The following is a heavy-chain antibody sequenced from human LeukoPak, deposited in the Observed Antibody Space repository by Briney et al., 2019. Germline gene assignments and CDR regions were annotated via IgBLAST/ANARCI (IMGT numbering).Heavy chain of an antibody. V-gene: IGHV1-8*01. CDR3: ARTVPYTGYFDP. Sequence: WASVRVSCKSSGYTFTSYDFNWVRQATGQGLEWMGWMNPNSGNTGYAQKFQGRVTMTRNTAISTAYMELSSLISEDTAVYYCARTVPYTGYFDPWGQGTLVTVSS. D-gene: IGHD4-17*01. J-gene: IGHJ5*02. CDR1: GYTFTSYD. CDR2: MNPNSGNT.